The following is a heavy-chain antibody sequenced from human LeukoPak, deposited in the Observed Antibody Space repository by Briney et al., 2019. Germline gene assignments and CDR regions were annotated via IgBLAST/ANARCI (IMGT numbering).Heavy chain of an antibody. CDR3: ANPPLEPPFDY. J-gene: IGHJ4*02. Sequence: GGSLRLSCAASGFTFSSYAMSWVRQAPGKGLEWVSAISGSGGSTYYADSVKGRFTISRDNSKNTLYPQMNSLRAEDTAVYYCANPPLEPPFDYWGQGTPVTVSS. D-gene: IGHD1-1*01. V-gene: IGHV3-23*01. CDR1: GFTFSSYA. CDR2: ISGSGGST.